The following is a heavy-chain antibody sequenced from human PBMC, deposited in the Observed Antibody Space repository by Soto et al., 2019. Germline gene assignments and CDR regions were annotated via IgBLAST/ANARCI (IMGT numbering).Heavy chain of an antibody. CDR2: IKSKTDGGTT. J-gene: IGHJ4*02. D-gene: IGHD3-22*01. CDR3: TTDFEGYYDSSGYYWEWDY. Sequence: PGGSLRLSCAASGFTFSNAWMSWVRQAPGKGLEWVGRIKSKTDGGTTDYAAPVKGRFTISRDDSKNTLYLQMNSLKTEDTAVYYCTTDFEGYYDSSGYYWEWDYWGPVTLVTVSS. CDR1: GFTFSNAW. V-gene: IGHV3-15*01.